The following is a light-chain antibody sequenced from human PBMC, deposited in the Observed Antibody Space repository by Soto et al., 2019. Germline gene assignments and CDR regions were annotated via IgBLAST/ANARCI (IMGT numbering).Light chain of an antibody. V-gene: IGLV1-40*01. CDR2: GNS. J-gene: IGLJ1*01. CDR3: LSYDSSLSGYV. Sequence: QSVLTQPPSVSGAPGERVTIYCTGSSSNIGAGYDVHWYQQLPGTAPKLLIYGNSNRPSGVPDRFSGSKSGTSASLAITGLQAEDEADYYCLSYDSSLSGYVFGTGTKVTV. CDR1: SSNIGAGYD.